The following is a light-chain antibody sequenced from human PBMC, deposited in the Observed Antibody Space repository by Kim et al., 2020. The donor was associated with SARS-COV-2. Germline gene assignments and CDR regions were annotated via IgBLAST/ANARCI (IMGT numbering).Light chain of an antibody. Sequence: DIQMTQSPSSLSASVGDRVTITCQASQDITNFLNWYQQRPGKAPKLLMYDASILESGVPSRFSGSGYGTHFILTINDLQPEDIATYYCQHYDNFPYTFGPGTKLEI. CDR1: QDITNF. CDR2: DAS. J-gene: IGKJ2*01. V-gene: IGKV1-33*01. CDR3: QHYDNFPYT.